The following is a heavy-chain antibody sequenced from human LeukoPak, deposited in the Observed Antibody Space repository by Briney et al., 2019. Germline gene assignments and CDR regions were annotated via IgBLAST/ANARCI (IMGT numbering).Heavy chain of an antibody. Sequence: PGGSLRLSCAASGFTVSSNYMSWVRQAPGKGLEWGSVIYSGGSTYYADSVKGRFTISRDNSKNTLYLQMNSLRAEDTAVYYCARDQGDSSGYFFDYWGQGTLVTVSS. CDR2: IYSGGST. D-gene: IGHD3-22*01. V-gene: IGHV3-53*01. J-gene: IGHJ4*02. CDR3: ARDQGDSSGYFFDY. CDR1: GFTVSSNY.